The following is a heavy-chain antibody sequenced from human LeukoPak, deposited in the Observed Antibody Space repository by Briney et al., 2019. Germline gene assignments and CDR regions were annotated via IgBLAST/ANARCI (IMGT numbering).Heavy chain of an antibody. Sequence: ASVKVSCKASGYTFTSYYMHWVRQAPGQGLEWMGWINPNSGGTNYAQKFQGRVTMTRDTSISTAYMELSRLRSDDTAVYYCASRGGSSFYYYYGMDVWGQGTTVTVSS. J-gene: IGHJ6*02. CDR1: GYTFTSYY. CDR3: ASRGGSSFYYYYGMDV. CDR2: INPNSGGT. D-gene: IGHD6-13*01. V-gene: IGHV1-2*02.